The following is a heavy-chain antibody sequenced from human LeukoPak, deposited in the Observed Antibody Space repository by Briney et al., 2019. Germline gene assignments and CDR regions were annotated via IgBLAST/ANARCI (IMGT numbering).Heavy chain of an antibody. J-gene: IGHJ4*02. D-gene: IGHD2-15*01. CDR1: GRSISMTTNY. CDR2: IYYSGCT. V-gene: IGHV4-39*01. Sequence: PSECLSLACTVAGRSISMTTNYWGWLRQPPGKGLEWIGRIYYSGCTYYNPSVTNRVTIDVDASKNPFSMKLSSVTAADTAVYCCVRHGADYCSGDRCYPIDYWGQGTLVTVSS. CDR3: VRHGADYCSGDRCYPIDY.